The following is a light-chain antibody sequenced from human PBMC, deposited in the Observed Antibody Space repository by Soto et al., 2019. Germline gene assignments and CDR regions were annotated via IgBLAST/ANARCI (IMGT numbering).Light chain of an antibody. V-gene: IGLV2-14*01. CDR2: DVS. J-gene: IGLJ2*01. CDR1: SSDVGGYNY. CDR3: SSYTSSSTVV. Sequence: QSALTQPASVSGSPGQSITISCTGTSSDVGGYNYVSWYQQHPGKAPKLMIYDVSNRPSGVSNRFSGSKSGNVASLTISGLEAEDEADYYCSSYTSSSTVVFGGGTKLTVL.